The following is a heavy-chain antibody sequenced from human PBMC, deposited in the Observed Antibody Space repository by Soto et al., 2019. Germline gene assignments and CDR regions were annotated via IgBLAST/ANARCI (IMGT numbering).Heavy chain of an antibody. J-gene: IGHJ4*02. CDR3: AREVAFDSSGYGY. D-gene: IGHD3-22*01. Sequence: SETLSLTCAVSGGSISSGGYSWSWIRQHPGKGLEWIGYIYYSGSTYYNPSLKSRITISVDTSKNQFSLKLSSVTAADTAVYYCAREVAFDSSGYGYWGQGTLVTVSS. V-gene: IGHV4-31*11. CDR2: IYYSGST. CDR1: GGSISSGGYS.